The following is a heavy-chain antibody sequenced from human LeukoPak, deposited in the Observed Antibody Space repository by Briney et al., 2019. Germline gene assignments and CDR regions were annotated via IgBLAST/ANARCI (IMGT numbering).Heavy chain of an antibody. D-gene: IGHD2-15*01. J-gene: IGHJ4*02. CDR2: INPNSGGT. V-gene: IGHV1-2*06. CDR1: GYTFTGYY. CDR3: AGSGFLGYCSGGSCYPKMRYFDY. Sequence: ASVTVSCTASGYTFTGYYMHWVRQAPGQGLEWMGRINPNSGGTNYAQKFQGRVTMTRDTSISTAYMELSRLRSDDTAVYYCAGSGFLGYCSGGSCYPKMRYFDYWGQGTLVTVSS.